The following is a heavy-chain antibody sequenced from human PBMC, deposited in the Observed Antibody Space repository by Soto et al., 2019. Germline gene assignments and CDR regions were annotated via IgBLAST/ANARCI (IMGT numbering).Heavy chain of an antibody. D-gene: IGHD1-26*01. J-gene: IGHJ4*02. Sequence: QVKLVESGGGVVQPGRSLRLSCEASGFTFGSYVMHWVRQAPGKGLEWVAVIWWHGRDKFYVDSVKGRFTISRDNSKNTLYLQMNRLRVEDTAFYYCARDDGGESGRFTFDTWGRGTLVTVSS. CDR1: GFTFGSYV. V-gene: IGHV3-33*01. CDR3: ARDDGGESGRFTFDT. CDR2: IWWHGRDK.